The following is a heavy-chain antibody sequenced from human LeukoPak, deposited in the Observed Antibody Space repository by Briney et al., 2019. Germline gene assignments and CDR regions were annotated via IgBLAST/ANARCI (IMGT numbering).Heavy chain of an antibody. J-gene: IGHJ4*02. CDR3: ARWTREYYDSSGYYY. CDR2: IYYSGST. V-gene: IGHV4-59*01. CDR1: GGSISSYY. D-gene: IGHD3-22*01. Sequence: SETLSLTCTVSGGSISSYYWSWIRQPPGKGLEWIGYIYYSGSTNYNPSLKSRVTISVDTSKNQFSLKLSSVTAADTAVYYCARWTREYYDSSGYYYWGQGTLVTVSS.